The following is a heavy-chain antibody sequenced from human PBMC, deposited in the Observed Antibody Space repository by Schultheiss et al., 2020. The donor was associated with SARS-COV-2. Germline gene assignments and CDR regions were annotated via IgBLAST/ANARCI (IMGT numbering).Heavy chain of an antibody. CDR3: AKDRVIVVVPAAINADY. D-gene: IGHD2-2*02. CDR1: GFTFSSYA. J-gene: IGHJ4*02. CDR2: ISGSGGST. V-gene: IGHV3-23*01. Sequence: GGSLRLSCAASGFTFSSYAMSWVRQAPGKGLEWVSAISGSGGSTYYADSVKGRFTISRDNSKNTLYLQMNSLRAEDTAVYYCAKDRVIVVVPAAINADYWGQGTLVTVSS.